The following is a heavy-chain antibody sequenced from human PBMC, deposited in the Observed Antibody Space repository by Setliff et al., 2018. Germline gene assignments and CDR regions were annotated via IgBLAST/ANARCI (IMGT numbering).Heavy chain of an antibody. CDR1: GDSISSSSYY. Sequence: SETLSLTCTVSGDSISSSSYYWGWIRQPPGKGLEWIGSIYYSGSTYYNPSLKSRVTISVDTSKNQFSLKLSSGTAADTAVYYCARLGGYSYGLFRNWGQGTLVTVSS. J-gene: IGHJ4*02. D-gene: IGHD5-18*01. V-gene: IGHV4-39*07. CDR3: ARLGGYSYGLFRN. CDR2: IYYSGST.